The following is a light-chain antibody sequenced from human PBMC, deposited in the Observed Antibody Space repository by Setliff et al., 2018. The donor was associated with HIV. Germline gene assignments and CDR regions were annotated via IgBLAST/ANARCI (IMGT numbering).Light chain of an antibody. CDR3: TSYTTGSTLYV. V-gene: IGLV2-14*01. CDR2: QVN. J-gene: IGLJ1*01. CDR1: SNDVGRYDY. Sequence: QSVLTQPASVSGSPGQSITISCTGTSNDVGRYDYISWCQQHPGKAPKLMIFQVNNRPSGVSNRFSGSKSGNTASLTISGLQAEDDADYYCTSYTTGSTLYVFGTGTKVTVL.